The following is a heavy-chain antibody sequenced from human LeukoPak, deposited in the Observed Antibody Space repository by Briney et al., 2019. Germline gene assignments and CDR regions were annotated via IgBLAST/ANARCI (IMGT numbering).Heavy chain of an antibody. D-gene: IGHD2-21*01. J-gene: IGHJ3*02. CDR2: ITSNGANT. CDR3: ARDRNVANAFDI. CDR1: GLIFTKYY. Sequence: GGSLRLSCSASGLIFTKYYMNWVRQAPGKGLEWVSSITSNGANTYYADSVKGRFTISRDNAKNSLYLQMNSLRAEDTAVYYCARDRNVANAFDIWGQGTMVTVSS. V-gene: IGHV3-21*01.